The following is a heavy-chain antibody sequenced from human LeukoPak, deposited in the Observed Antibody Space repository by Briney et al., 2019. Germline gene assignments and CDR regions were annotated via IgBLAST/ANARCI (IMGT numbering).Heavy chain of an antibody. J-gene: IGHJ4*01. CDR3: ALYGAYFAF. CDR1: GFTFSSYA. Sequence: GGSLRLSCAASGFTFSSYAMHWVRQAPGKGLEWVAVISYDGKTDTYADSVKGRFTISKDFSTNTLYLDMNTVRPDDTAVYYCALYGAYFAFWGHGTLVTVSS. D-gene: IGHD4-17*01. V-gene: IGHV3-30*04. CDR2: ISYDGKTD.